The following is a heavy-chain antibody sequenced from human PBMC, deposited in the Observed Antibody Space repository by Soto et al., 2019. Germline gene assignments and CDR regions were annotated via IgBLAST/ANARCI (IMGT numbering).Heavy chain of an antibody. CDR2: IRSKTNSYAT. CDR3: TRQTDAVPWMVVQKAYNFDS. V-gene: IGHV3-73*01. Sequence: PVVSLILSCSASGFTFVGSSMHWFRRASGKGLEWVGHIRSKTNSYATAYAESVKGRFTISRDDSMNTAYLQMNSLKTEDTAVYFCTRQTDAVPWMVVQKAYNFDSWGQGTLVTVSS. J-gene: IGHJ4*02. D-gene: IGHD2-15*01. CDR1: GFTFVGSS.